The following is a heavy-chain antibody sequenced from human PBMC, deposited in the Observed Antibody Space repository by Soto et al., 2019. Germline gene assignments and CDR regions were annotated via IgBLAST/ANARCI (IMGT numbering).Heavy chain of an antibody. V-gene: IGHV4-4*02. Sequence: PSETLSLTCAVSSGSISSSNWWSWVRQPPGKGLEWIGEIYHSGSTNYNPSLKSRVTISVDKSKNQFSLKLSSVTAADTAVYYCATRRILTGYYYFDYWGQGTLVTVSS. D-gene: IGHD3-9*01. CDR1: SGSISSSNW. CDR2: IYHSGST. J-gene: IGHJ4*02. CDR3: ATRRILTGYYYFDY.